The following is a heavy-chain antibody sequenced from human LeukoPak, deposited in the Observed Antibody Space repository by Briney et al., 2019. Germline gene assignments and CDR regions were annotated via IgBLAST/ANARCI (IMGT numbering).Heavy chain of an antibody. J-gene: IGHJ4*02. D-gene: IGHD3-16*02. Sequence: SETLSLTCSVSGYSISSGFYWGWIRPPPGKGLEWIGSIFHSGSTYYNPSLKSRVTISVGTSKNQFSLNLSSVTAADTAVYYCARGGDYIWGTYRPFDYWGQGTLVTVSS. V-gene: IGHV4-38-2*02. CDR2: IFHSGST. CDR1: GYSISSGFY. CDR3: ARGGDYIWGTYRPFDY.